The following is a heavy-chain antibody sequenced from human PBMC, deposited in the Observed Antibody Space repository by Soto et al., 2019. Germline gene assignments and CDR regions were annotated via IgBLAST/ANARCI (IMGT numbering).Heavy chain of an antibody. CDR1: GFIFSNYG. V-gene: IGHV3-30*04. D-gene: IGHD3-10*01. CDR2: VSFDGSFK. J-gene: IGHJ3*02. CDR3: SRGGRTLVRGVFDM. Sequence: VLLVESGGGVVQPGRSLRLSCTASGFIFSNYGIHWVRQAPGKGLEWVAVVSFDGSFKYFADSVKGRFTVSRDNSMDTLFPHMHSLRPDATAVYHCSRGGRTLVRGVFDMWGEGTMVIVSS.